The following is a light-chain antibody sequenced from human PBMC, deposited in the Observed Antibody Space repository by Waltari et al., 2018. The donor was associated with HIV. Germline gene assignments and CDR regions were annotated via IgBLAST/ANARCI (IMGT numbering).Light chain of an antibody. Sequence: QSVLTQPPSVSGTPGQRGTISCSGSSSTVGSTYVYWYQQLTGTAPKPLIYSDTQRPSGVPDRFSGSKSGTSASLAISGLRSEDEADYHCAAWDDSLSALVFGGGTKLAVL. CDR3: AAWDDSLSALV. V-gene: IGLV1-47*02. J-gene: IGLJ2*01. CDR1: SSTVGSTY. CDR2: SDT.